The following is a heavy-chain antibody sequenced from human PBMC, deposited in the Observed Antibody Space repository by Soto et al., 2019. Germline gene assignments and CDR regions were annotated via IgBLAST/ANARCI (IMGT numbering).Heavy chain of an antibody. V-gene: IGHV3-64D*06. CDR2: MSSDVGRI. Sequence: EVQLVESGGGLVQPAGSLRLSCSASGCTFSSFSMHWVRQSPGKGLEYVSHMSSDVGRIYYADYVKGRFTISRDNSKNMLYLQMSSLRPDDSAVYYCVKSRGGANYDFFAWGQGTQVTVSS. D-gene: IGHD3-3*01. CDR3: VKSRGGANYDFFA. CDR1: GCTFSSFS. J-gene: IGHJ5*02.